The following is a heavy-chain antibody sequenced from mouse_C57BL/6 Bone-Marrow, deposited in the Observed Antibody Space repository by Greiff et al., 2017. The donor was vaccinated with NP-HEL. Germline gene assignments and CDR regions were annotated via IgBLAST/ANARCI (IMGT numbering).Heavy chain of an antibody. Sequence: QVQLQQSGAELARPGASVKLSCKASGYTFTSYGISWVKQRTGQGLEWIGEIYPRSGNTYYNEKFKGKAPLPADKSSSTAYMELRSLTSEVSAVYCCAREDYGSSHWYCDVWGTGTTVTVSS. D-gene: IGHD1-1*01. CDR1: GYTFTSYG. CDR3: AREDYGSSHWYCDV. V-gene: IGHV1-81*01. CDR2: IYPRSGNT. J-gene: IGHJ1*03.